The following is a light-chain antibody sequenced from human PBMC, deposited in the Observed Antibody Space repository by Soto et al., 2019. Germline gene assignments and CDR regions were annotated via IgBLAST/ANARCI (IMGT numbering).Light chain of an antibody. V-gene: IGLV2-14*01. CDR2: DVS. Sequence: QSALTQPASVSGSPGQSITISCTGTSSDVGGYNSVSWYQQHPGKVPKLMIYDVSNRPSGVSDRFSGSKSGNTAALTISGLQAEDEAHYYCSSYTSSSLLVFGGGTKLTVL. CDR3: SSYTSSSLLV. J-gene: IGLJ2*01. CDR1: SSDVGGYNS.